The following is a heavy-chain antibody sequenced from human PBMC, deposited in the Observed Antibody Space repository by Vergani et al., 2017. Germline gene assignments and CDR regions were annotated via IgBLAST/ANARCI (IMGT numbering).Heavy chain of an antibody. CDR3: AREADSSSPTLFDY. CDR1: GFTFSSYW. CDR2: IKQDGSAK. D-gene: IGHD6-13*01. V-gene: IGHV3-7*01. J-gene: IGHJ4*02. Sequence: EVQLVESGGGLVQPGGSLRLSCAASGFTFSSYWMSWVRQAPGKGLEWVANIKQDGSAKYYVDSVKGRFTISRDNAKNSLYLQMNSLRAEDTAVYYCAREADSSSPTLFDYWGQGTLVTVSS.